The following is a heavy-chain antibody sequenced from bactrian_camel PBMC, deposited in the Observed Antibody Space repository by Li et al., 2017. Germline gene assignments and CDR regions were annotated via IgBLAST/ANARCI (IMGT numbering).Heavy chain of an antibody. J-gene: IGHJ4*01. Sequence: HVQLVESGGGSVQAGGSLRLSCAVSGDRSRRDCLGWFRQAPGKEREGVSCISWTGGSTDYADSVKGRFTISRDNAKNTLYLHMNSLKTEDTAMYYCSPLGEISDWGQGTQVTVS. CDR2: ISWTGGST. V-gene: IGHV3S60*01. CDR3: SPLGEISD. D-gene: IGHD1*01. CDR1: GDRSRRDC.